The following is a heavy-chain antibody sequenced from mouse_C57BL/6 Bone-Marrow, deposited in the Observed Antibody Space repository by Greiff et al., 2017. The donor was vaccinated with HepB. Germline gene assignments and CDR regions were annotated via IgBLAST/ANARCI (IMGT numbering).Heavy chain of an antibody. D-gene: IGHD4-1*01. Sequence: QVQLQQSGAELARPGASVKMSCKASGYTFTSYTMHWVKQRPGQGLEWIGYINPSSGYTKYNQKFKDKATLTADKSSSTAYMQLSSLTSEDSAVYYCELGRGYFDVWGTGTTVTVSS. CDR1: GYTFTSYT. J-gene: IGHJ1*03. CDR3: ELGRGYFDV. V-gene: IGHV1-4*01. CDR2: INPSSGYT.